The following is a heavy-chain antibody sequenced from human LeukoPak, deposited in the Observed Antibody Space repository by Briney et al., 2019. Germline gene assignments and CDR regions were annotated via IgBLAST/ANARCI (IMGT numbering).Heavy chain of an antibody. D-gene: IGHD3-22*01. CDR3: ASRYHDSSGYYYDVY. CDR1: RGSISSYY. CDR2: ISYTGST. Sequence: SETLSLTCTISRGSISSYYWSWIRQPPGKGLEWIGCISYTGSTNYNPSLESRVTISIDTPKNQFSLKLTSVSAADTAVYYCASRYHDSSGYYYDVYWGQGTLVTVSS. J-gene: IGHJ4*02. V-gene: IGHV4-59*01.